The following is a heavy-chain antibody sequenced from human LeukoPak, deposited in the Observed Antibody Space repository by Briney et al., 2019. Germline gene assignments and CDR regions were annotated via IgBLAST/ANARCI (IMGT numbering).Heavy chain of an antibody. CDR1: GGTFSSYA. CDR2: INTNTGNP. D-gene: IGHD3-9*01. Sequence: ASVKVSCKASGGTFSSYAISWVRQAPGQGLEWMGWINTNTGNPTYAQGFTGRFVFSLDTSVSTAYLQISSLKAEDTAVYYCARDPRYLGYDILTGHGGDYWGQGTLVTVSS. J-gene: IGHJ4*02. CDR3: ARDPRYLGYDILTGHGGDY. V-gene: IGHV7-4-1*02.